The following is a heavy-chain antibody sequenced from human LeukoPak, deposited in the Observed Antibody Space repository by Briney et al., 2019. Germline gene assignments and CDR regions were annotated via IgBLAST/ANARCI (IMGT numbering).Heavy chain of an antibody. CDR3: ARRRNNYNFDY. J-gene: IGHJ4*02. CDR2: MYHSGTT. Sequence: SETLSLTCTASGFSISSGYYWGWIRQPPGKGLEWIGNMYHSGTTYYNPSLKSRVTISLDSPRDQFSLKVSSVTAADTAVYYCARRRNNYNFDYWGQGTLITVSS. D-gene: IGHD4-11*01. CDR1: GFSISSGYY. V-gene: IGHV4-38-2*02.